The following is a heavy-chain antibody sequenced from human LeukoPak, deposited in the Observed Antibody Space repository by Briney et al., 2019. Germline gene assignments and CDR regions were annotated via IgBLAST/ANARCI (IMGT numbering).Heavy chain of an antibody. CDR3: ANKYYYDSSGSSSYYFDY. CDR1: GFTFSSYA. Sequence: GGSLRLSCSASGFTFSSYAMTWVRQAPGKGLEWVSTIGDSGDSTYYADSVKGRFTISRDNSRNTVYLQVNSLSAEDTAVYYCANKYYYDSSGSSSYYFDYWGQGTLVTVSS. CDR2: IGDSGDST. D-gene: IGHD3-22*01. V-gene: IGHV3-23*01. J-gene: IGHJ4*02.